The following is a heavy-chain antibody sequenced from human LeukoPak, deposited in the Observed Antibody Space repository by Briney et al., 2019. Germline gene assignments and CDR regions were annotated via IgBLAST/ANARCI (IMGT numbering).Heavy chain of an antibody. V-gene: IGHV4-59*01. CDR2: IYYSGST. CDR3: ARFRYYYDSSSPDAAFDI. J-gene: IGHJ3*02. Sequence: KASETLSLTCTVSGGSISSYYWSWIRQPPGKGLEWIGYIYYSGSTNYNPSLKSRVTISVDTSKNQFSLKLSSVTAADTAVYYCARFRYYYDSSSPDAAFDIWGQGTMVTVSS. D-gene: IGHD3-22*01. CDR1: GGSISSYY.